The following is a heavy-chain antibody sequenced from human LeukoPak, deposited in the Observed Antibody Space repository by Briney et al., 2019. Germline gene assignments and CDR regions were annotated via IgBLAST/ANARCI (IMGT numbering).Heavy chain of an antibody. V-gene: IGHV4-31*02. J-gene: IGHJ5*02. CDR3: ARGAIPNWFDP. CDR1: GFTFSSYA. Sequence: LRLSCAASGFTFSSYAMSWIRQHPGKGLEWIGYIYYSGSTYYNPSLKSRVTISVDTSKNQFSLKLSSVTAADTAVYYCARGAIPNWFDPWGQGTLVTVSS. CDR2: IYYSGST.